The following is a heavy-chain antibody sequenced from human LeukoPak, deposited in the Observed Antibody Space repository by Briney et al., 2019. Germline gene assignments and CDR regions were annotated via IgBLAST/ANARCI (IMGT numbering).Heavy chain of an antibody. J-gene: IGHJ4*02. Sequence: SVKVSCKPSRGTFSSYAISWVRQAPGQGLEWMGGIIPIFGIANYAQKFQGRITITADKSTSTAYMELSSLRSEDTAVYYCATLGYSSGSYPGFQSDYWGQGALVTVSS. CDR3: ATLGYSSGSYPGFQSDY. D-gene: IGHD3-10*01. V-gene: IGHV1-69*10. CDR1: RGTFSSYA. CDR2: IIPIFGIA.